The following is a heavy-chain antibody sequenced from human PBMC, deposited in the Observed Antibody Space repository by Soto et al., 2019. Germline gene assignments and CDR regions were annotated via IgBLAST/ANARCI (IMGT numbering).Heavy chain of an antibody. Sequence: PSETLSLTCTVSGGSISSYYWSWIRQPPGKGLEWIGYIYYSGSTNYNPSLKSRVTISVDTSKNQFSLKLSSVTAADTAVYYCARGICGAGSCYSGYYYYYGMDVWGQGTTVTVSS. CDR2: IYYSGST. V-gene: IGHV4-59*01. CDR1: GGSISSYY. J-gene: IGHJ6*02. CDR3: ARGICGAGSCYSGYYYYYGMDV. D-gene: IGHD2-15*01.